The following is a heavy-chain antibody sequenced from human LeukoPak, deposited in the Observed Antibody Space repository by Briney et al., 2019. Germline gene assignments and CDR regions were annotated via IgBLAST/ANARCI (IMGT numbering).Heavy chain of an antibody. CDR2: INWNGGST. J-gene: IGHJ3*02. Sequence: GSLRLSCAASGFTFDDYGMSWVRQAPGKGLEWVSGINWNGGSTGYADSVKGRFTISRDNAKSSLYLQMNSLRAEDTALYHCARDHYSSSSDAFDIWGQGTMVTVSS. V-gene: IGHV3-20*01. CDR3: ARDHYSSSSDAFDI. CDR1: GFTFDDYG. D-gene: IGHD6-6*01.